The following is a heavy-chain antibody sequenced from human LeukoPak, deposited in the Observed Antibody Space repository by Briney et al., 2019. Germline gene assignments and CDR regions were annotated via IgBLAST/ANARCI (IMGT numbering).Heavy chain of an antibody. Sequence: GGSLRLSCAASGFTFRDAWMTWVRQAPGKGLESVGRIGSRADGGTAEYATAVEGRFTISRDDSTNTLYLHMSNVKTEDTAVYYCAKHIYGVVSIQQWGQGTLVTVSS. D-gene: IGHD3-3*01. V-gene: IGHV3-15*04. CDR1: GFTFRDAW. J-gene: IGHJ1*01. CDR2: IGSRADGGTA. CDR3: AKHIYGVVSIQQ.